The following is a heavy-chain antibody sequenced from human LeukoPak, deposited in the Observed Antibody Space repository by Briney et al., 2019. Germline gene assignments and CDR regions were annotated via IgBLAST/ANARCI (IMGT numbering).Heavy chain of an antibody. CDR3: AKWGSGYYFDY. V-gene: IGHV3-30*18. J-gene: IGHJ4*02. Sequence: GGPLRLSCAASGFTFRSYDIQWPRRAPGKGLEWVAVISNTGSNKYYADSVKGRFTVSRDNSKNTVYLQMNSLRTEDTAVYYCAKWGSGYYFDYWGQGTLVTVPS. D-gene: IGHD3-16*01. CDR2: ISNTGSNK. CDR1: GFTFRSYD.